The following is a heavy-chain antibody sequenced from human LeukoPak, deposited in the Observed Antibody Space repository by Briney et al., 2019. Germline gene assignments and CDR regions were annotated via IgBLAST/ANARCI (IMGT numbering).Heavy chain of an antibody. V-gene: IGHV4-31*03. D-gene: IGHD2-15*01. J-gene: IGHJ4*02. CDR1: GDSISSGDYY. CDR2: INYSGTT. CDR3: ARTYCRGGTCYSWDY. Sequence: PSETLSLTCTVSGDSISSGDYYWSWARQHPGEGLEWIGYINYSGTTYYNPSLTSRVTISVDTSKNQFSLKLSSVTAADTAVYYCARTYCRGGTCYSWDYWGQGTLVTVSS.